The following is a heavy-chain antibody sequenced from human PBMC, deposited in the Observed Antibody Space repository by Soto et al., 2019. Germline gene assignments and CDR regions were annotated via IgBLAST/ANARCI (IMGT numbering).Heavy chain of an antibody. J-gene: IGHJ4*02. V-gene: IGHV3-30*18. CDR1: GFTFRSYA. CDR2: ISHYGSET. D-gene: IGHD1-7*01. CDR3: ANWNYFGDF. Sequence: LRLSCIASGFTFRSYAMHWVRQAPGKGLEWVALISHYGSETYYVDSVKGRFTISRDNSKNTLYLQMNSLKTEDTAMYYCANWNYFGDFWGQGTLVTVSS.